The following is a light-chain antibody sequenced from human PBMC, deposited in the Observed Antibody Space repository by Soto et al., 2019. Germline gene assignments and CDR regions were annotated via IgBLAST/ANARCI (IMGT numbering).Light chain of an antibody. J-gene: IGKJ1*01. CDR2: KVS. V-gene: IGKV2-30*01. CDR1: QSLVYSDGNTY. CDR3: MQGSHWPQT. Sequence: VVMTQSPLTLPVTLGQPASISCRSTQSLVYSDGNTYLNWFQQRPGQSPRRLIFKVSTRDSGVPDRFGGSGSGTDFTLKISRVEAEDVGVYYCMQGSHWPQTFGQGTKVE.